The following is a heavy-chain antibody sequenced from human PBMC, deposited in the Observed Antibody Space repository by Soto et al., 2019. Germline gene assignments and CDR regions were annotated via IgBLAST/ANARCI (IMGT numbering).Heavy chain of an antibody. D-gene: IGHD3-16*02. CDR2: IYHSGST. CDR3: ARSAYDYIWGSYRPHDAFDI. CDR1: SGSISSSNW. V-gene: IGHV4-4*02. Sequence: QVQLQESGPGLVKPSGTLSLTCAVSSGSISSSNWWSWVRQPPGKGLEWIGEIYHSGSTNYNPSLKSRVTISVDKSKHQFSLKLSSVTAADTAVYYCARSAYDYIWGSYRPHDAFDIWGQGTMVTVSS. J-gene: IGHJ3*02.